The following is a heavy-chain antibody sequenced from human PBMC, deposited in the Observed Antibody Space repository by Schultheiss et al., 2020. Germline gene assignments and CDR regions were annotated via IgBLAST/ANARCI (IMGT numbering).Heavy chain of an antibody. V-gene: IGHV4-31*03. CDR3: ARASIAVAGADY. CDR1: GGSISSGGYY. Sequence: SATLSLTCTVSGGSISSGGYYWSWIRQHPGKGLEWIGSIYYSGSTYYNPSLKSRVTISVDTSKNQFSLKLSSVTAADTAVYYCARASIAVAGADYWGQGTLVTVAS. CDR2: IYYSGST. D-gene: IGHD6-19*01. J-gene: IGHJ4*02.